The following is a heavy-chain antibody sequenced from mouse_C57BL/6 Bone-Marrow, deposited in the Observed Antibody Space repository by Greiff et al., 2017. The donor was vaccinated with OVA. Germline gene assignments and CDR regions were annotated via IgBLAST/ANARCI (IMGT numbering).Heavy chain of an antibody. Sequence: QVQLQQPGAELVKPGASVKMSCKASGYTFTSYWITWVKQRPGQGLEWIGDIYPGSGSTNYNEKFKGKATLTVDTSSSTAYMQLSSLTSEDSAVYYGASESYYGYGGFAYWGQGTLVTVSA. CDR3: ASESYYGYGGFAY. D-gene: IGHD2-2*01. CDR1: GYTFTSYW. CDR2: IYPGSGST. J-gene: IGHJ3*01. V-gene: IGHV1-55*01.